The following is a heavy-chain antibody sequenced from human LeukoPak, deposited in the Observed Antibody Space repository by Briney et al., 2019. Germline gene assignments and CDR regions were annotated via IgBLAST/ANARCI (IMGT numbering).Heavy chain of an antibody. V-gene: IGHV1-2*02. J-gene: IGHJ4*02. CDR3: ARDALPSSPYYFDY. D-gene: IGHD1-26*01. CDR2: INPSSGGT. CDR1: GYTFTDYY. Sequence: ASVKVSCKASGYTFTDYYIHWMRQAPGQGLEWMGWINPSSGGTNYAQKFQGRVAMTRDTSISIAYMELSRLRSDDTAVYYCARDALPSSPYYFDYWGQGTLVTVSS.